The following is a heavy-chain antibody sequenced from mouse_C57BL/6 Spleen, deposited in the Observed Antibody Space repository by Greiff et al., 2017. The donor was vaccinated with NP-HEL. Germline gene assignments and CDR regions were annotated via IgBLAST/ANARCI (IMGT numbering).Heavy chain of an antibody. CDR3: ARNENYGSRAWFAY. CDR2: IWSGGST. J-gene: IGHJ3*01. V-gene: IGHV2-2*01. Sequence: VKLQESGPGLVQPSQSLSITCTVSGFSLTSYGVHWVRQSPGKGLEWLGVIWSGGSTDYNAAFISRLSISKDNSKSQVFFKMNSLQADDTAIYYCARNENYGSRAWFAYWGQGTLVTVSA. CDR1: GFSLTSYG. D-gene: IGHD1-1*01.